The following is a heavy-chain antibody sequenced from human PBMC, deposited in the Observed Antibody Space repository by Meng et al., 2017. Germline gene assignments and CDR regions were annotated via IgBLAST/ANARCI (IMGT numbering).Heavy chain of an antibody. CDR1: RDSVSSNSAA. Sequence: QVQLQQSGPGLLKPSQTLALTCASSRDSVSSNSAAWNWIRQSPSRGLEWRGRTYYRSKLYNDYAVSVKSRITINPDTSKNQFSLHLYSVTPEDTAVYYCSRDPTGTWGQGTLVTVSS. V-gene: IGHV6-1*01. J-gene: IGHJ5*02. CDR2: TYYRSKLYN. CDR3: SRDPTGT. D-gene: IGHD1-1*01.